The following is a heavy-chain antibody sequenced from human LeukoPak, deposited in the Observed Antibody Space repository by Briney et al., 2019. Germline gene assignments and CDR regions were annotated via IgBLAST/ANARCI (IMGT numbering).Heavy chain of an antibody. D-gene: IGHD2-15*01. CDR1: GYTFTSYD. V-gene: IGHV1-8*01. CDR2: MNPNSGNT. J-gene: IGHJ4*02. Sequence: EASVKVSCKASGYTFTSYDIDWVRQAPGQGLEWMGWMNPNSGNTGYAQKFQGRVTMTRNTSISTAYMELSSLRSEDTAVYYCARGKWWGRAVDYWGQGTLVTVSS. CDR3: ARGKWWGRAVDY.